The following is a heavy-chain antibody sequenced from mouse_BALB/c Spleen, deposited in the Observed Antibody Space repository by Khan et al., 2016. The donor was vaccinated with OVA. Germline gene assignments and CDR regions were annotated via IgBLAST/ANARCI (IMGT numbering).Heavy chain of an antibody. D-gene: IGHD2-2*01. CDR3: ARGGGYDAYFDY. V-gene: IGHV1S29*02. CDR1: GYTFTDYN. Sequence: VQLKESGPELVKPGASVKISCKASGYTFTDYNMHWVKQSPGKSLEWIGYIYPYNGGTGYNQKFKSKATLTVDNSSSTAYMELRSLTSEDSAVYYCARGGGYDAYFDYWGQGTTLTVSS. J-gene: IGHJ2*01. CDR2: IYPYNGGT.